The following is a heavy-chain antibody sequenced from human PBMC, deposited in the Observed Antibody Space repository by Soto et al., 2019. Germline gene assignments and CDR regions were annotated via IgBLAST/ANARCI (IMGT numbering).Heavy chain of an antibody. CDR1: GFTVSSNY. Sequence: EVQLVESGGGLVQPGGSLRLSCAASGFTVSSNYMSWVRRAPGKGLEWVSVIYSGGSTYYADSVKGRFTISRHNSKNTLYLQMNSLRAEDTAVYYCARVSRWDYGDYWYFDLWGRGTLVTVSS. CDR3: ARVSRWDYGDYWYFDL. D-gene: IGHD4-17*01. CDR2: IYSGGST. V-gene: IGHV3-53*04. J-gene: IGHJ2*01.